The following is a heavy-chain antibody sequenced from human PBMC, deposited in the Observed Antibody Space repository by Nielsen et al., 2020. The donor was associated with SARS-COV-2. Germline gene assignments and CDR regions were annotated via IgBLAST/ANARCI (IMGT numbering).Heavy chain of an antibody. Sequence: WIRQPLGKGLEWVAVISYDGSNKYYADSVKGRFTISRDNSKNTLYLQMNSLRAEDTAVYYCANEEYSSSYPLDYWGQGTLVTVSS. J-gene: IGHJ4*02. V-gene: IGHV3-30*18. CDR3: ANEEYSSSYPLDY. CDR2: ISYDGSNK. D-gene: IGHD6-6*01.